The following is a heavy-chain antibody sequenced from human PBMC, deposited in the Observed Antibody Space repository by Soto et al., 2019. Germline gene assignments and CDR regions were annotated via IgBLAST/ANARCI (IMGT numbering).Heavy chain of an antibody. CDR3: AKVDSGSWLLDY. CDR2: ISGSGGST. CDR1: GFTFSSYA. J-gene: IGHJ4*02. Sequence: GGSLRLSCAASGFTFSSYAMSWVRQAPGKGLEWVSAISGSGGSTYYADSVKGRFTISSDNSKNTLYLQMNSLRAEATAVYYCAKVDSGSWLLDYWGQGTLVTVSS. D-gene: IGHD6-13*01. V-gene: IGHV3-23*01.